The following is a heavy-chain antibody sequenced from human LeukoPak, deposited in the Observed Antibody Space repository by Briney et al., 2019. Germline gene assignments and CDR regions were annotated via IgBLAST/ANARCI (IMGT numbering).Heavy chain of an antibody. CDR1: YY. CDR3: ARGRIAARPHDAFDI. Sequence: YYWSWIRQPPGKGLEWVSYISSSGSTIYYADSVKGRFTISRDNAKNSLYLQMNSLRAEDTAVYYCARGRIAARPHDAFDIWGQGTMVTVSS. J-gene: IGHJ3*02. V-gene: IGHV3-11*01. D-gene: IGHD6-6*01. CDR2: ISSSGSTI.